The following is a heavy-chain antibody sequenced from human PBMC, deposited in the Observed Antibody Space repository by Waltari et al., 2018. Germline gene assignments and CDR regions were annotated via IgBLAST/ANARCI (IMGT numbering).Heavy chain of an antibody. Sequence: QVQLQESGTGLVKPSETLSLPCTVSGCSISTYYWSRIRHPPGKGLEWIGYIYYSGSTNYNPSLKSRVTISVDTSKNQFSLKLSSVTAADTAVYYCARGFIVATISTGFDPWGQGTLVTVSS. CDR1: GCSISTYY. CDR3: ARGFIVATISTGFDP. V-gene: IGHV4-59*01. CDR2: IYYSGST. D-gene: IGHD5-12*01. J-gene: IGHJ5*02.